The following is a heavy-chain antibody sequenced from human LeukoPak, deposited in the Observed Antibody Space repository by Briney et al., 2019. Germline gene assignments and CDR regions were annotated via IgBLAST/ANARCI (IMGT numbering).Heavy chain of an antibody. CDR3: ARLVPRYGSGSQSDY. D-gene: IGHD3-10*01. V-gene: IGHV4-59*12. CDR2: FYYSGST. CDR1: GGSISSYY. J-gene: IGHJ4*02. Sequence: SETLSLTCTVSGGSISSYYWSWIRQPPGKGLEWIGFFYYSGSTNYNPSLKSRVTISVDTSKNQFSLKLSSVTAADTAVYYCARLVPRYGSGSQSDYWGQGTLVTVSS.